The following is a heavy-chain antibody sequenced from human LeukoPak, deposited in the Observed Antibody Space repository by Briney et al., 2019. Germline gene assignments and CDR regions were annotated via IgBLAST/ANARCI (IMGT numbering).Heavy chain of an antibody. V-gene: IGHV4-59*01. Sequence: PSETLSLTCTVSGGSISSYYWSWIRRPPGKGLEWIGYIYYSGSTNYNPSLKSRVTISVDTSKNQFSLKLSSVTAADTAVYYCARAGYYDFWSGYYFDYWGQGTLVTVSS. CDR1: GGSISSYY. CDR3: ARAGYYDFWSGYYFDY. CDR2: IYYSGST. D-gene: IGHD3-3*01. J-gene: IGHJ4*02.